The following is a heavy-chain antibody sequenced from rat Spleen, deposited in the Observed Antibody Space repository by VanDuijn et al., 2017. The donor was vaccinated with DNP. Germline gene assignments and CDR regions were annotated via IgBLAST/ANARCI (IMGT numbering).Heavy chain of an antibody. J-gene: IGHJ4*01. CDR3: ARPTYLYAMDA. Sequence: EVQLVESGGDLVQPGRSLKLSCVASGFTFNNYWMTWIRQVPGKGLEWVASISPSGGSTYYRDSVKGRFTVARDNAKSSLYLQMDSLRSEDTATYYCARPTYLYAMDAWGQGTSVTVSS. CDR2: ISPSGGST. V-gene: IGHV5-31*01. D-gene: IGHD2-1*01. CDR1: GFTFNNYW.